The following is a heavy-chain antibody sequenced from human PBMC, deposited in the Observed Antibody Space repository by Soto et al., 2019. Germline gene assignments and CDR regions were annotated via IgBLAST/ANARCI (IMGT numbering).Heavy chain of an antibody. V-gene: IGHV4-34*01. Sequence: ETLSLTCAGYDGSLRGYYWGWIRQPPGDGLEWIGQTNHSGSTNYNPSLKGRVTISVDTSKNQFSLKLSSVTAADTAVYYCARGAGVTIFGVVIRYYYGMDVWGQGTTVT. D-gene: IGHD3-3*01. CDR3: ARGAGVTIFGVVIRYYYGMDV. J-gene: IGHJ6*02. CDR1: DGSLRGYY. CDR2: TNHSGST.